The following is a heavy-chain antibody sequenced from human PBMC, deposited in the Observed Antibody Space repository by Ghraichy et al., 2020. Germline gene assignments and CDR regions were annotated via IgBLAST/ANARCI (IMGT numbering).Heavy chain of an antibody. CDR2: INGGGTST. Sequence: GSLNISCAASGFTFSNYWMHWVRQAPGKGLVWVSRINGGGTSTNYADSVKGRFTISRDNAKNTLYLQMNSLRAEDTAVYYCAIVTGYNWFDYWGQGTLVFVSS. J-gene: IGHJ4*02. D-gene: IGHD5-24*01. CDR1: GFTFSNYW. V-gene: IGHV3-74*01. CDR3: AIVTGYNWFDY.